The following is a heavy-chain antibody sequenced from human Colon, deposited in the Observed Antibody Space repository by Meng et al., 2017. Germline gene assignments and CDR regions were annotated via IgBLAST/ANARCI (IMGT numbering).Heavy chain of an antibody. J-gene: IGHJ4*02. CDR2: IYLDDDR. CDR1: WFSLGSTGVG. CDR3: ARRRNYYDNSALDY. Sequence: QNTFQEPVATLGAPTKTLTASFTFSWFSLGSTGVGVDWIRQPPGKALEWLAIIYLDDDRRYSPSLKSRQTIINDTCKTHVGLTMTNMDTVDTATYSCARRRNYYDNSALDYWGQGTLVTVSS. V-gene: IGHV2-5*02. D-gene: IGHD3-22*01.